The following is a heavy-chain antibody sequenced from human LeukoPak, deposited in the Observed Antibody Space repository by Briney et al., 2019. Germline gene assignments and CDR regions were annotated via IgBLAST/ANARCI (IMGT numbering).Heavy chain of an antibody. CDR1: AFIFSGHW. D-gene: IGHD2-15*01. J-gene: IGHJ5*02. V-gene: IGHV3-48*02. CDR2: ISSSSSTI. CDR3: ARDRGVVVAENWFDP. Sequence: GGSLRLSCEGSAFIFSGHWMNWVRQAPGKGLEWVSYISSSSSTIYYADSVKGRFTISRDNAKNSLYLQMNSLRDEDTAVYYCARDRGVVVAENWFDPWGQGTLVTVSS.